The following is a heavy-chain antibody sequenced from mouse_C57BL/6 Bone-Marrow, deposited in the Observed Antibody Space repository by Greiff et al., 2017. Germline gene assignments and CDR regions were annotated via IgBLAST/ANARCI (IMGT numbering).Heavy chain of an antibody. Sequence: VQLQQSGAELVRPGASVKLSCTASGFNIKDDYMHWVKQRPEQGLGWIGWVDPENGDTEYASKVPGKGPITADTSSKTAYLQLSSLTSEDTAANYCTAPLCNDEGYWGQGTTLTVSS. J-gene: IGHJ2*01. CDR1: GFNIKDDY. D-gene: IGHD6-5*01. CDR3: TAPLCNDEGY. CDR2: VDPENGDT. V-gene: IGHV14-4*01.